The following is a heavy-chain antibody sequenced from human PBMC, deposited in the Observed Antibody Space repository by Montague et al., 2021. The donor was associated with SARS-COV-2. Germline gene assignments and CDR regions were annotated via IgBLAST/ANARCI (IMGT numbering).Heavy chain of an antibody. CDR1: GGSISSYY. CDR2: IYYSGST. Sequence: SETLSLTCTVSGGSISSYYWSWIRQPPGKGLEWIGYIYYSGSTNYNPSLKSRVTILVDMSKNQFSLKLSSVTAADTAVYYCARGMGGSYLYYFDYWGQGTLVTVSS. J-gene: IGHJ4*02. V-gene: IGHV4-59*01. CDR3: ARGMGGSYLYYFDY. D-gene: IGHD1-26*01.